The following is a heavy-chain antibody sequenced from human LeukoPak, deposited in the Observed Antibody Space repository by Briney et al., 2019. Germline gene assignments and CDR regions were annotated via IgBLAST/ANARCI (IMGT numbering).Heavy chain of an antibody. D-gene: IGHD6-19*01. CDR3: ARDLGNTGWHTFDY. CDR2: TYYRSKWYN. CDR1: GDDVSSKNGA. Sequence: SQTLSLTCVVSGDDVSSKNGAWNWIRQSPSRGLEWLGRTYYRSKWYNDYAESMEGRIIISQDTSKNQYSLHLNSVTPDDTAVYYCARDLGNTGWHTFDYWGQGALVTVSS. V-gene: IGHV6-1*01. J-gene: IGHJ4*02.